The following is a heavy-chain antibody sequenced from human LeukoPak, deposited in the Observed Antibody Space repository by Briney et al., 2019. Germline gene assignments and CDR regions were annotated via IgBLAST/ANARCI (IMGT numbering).Heavy chain of an antibody. CDR2: IRYDGSNK. J-gene: IGHJ3*02. V-gene: IGHV3-30*02. Sequence: GGSLRLSCEASGFTFSSYGMHWVRQAPGKGLEWVAFIRYDGSNKYYADSVKGRFTISRDNAKNSLYLQMNSLRAEDTAVYYCARARMVYVNHDAFDIWGQGTMVTVSS. CDR3: ARARMVYVNHDAFDI. CDR1: GFTFSSYG. D-gene: IGHD2-8*01.